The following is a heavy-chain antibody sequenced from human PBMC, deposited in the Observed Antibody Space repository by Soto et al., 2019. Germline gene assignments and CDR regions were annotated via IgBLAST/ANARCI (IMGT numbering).Heavy chain of an antibody. Sequence: GESLKISCKGSGDSFTNYWIGWVRQMPGKGLEWMGVIYPRDSDTRYSPSFQGQVTISADKSTSTAYLQWNSLKASDTAMYYCATHPYYYDSSTYYTSGQGTLVTVSS. D-gene: IGHD3-22*01. CDR1: GDSFTNYW. CDR3: ATHPYYYDSSTYYT. CDR2: IYPRDSDT. V-gene: IGHV5-51*01. J-gene: IGHJ5*02.